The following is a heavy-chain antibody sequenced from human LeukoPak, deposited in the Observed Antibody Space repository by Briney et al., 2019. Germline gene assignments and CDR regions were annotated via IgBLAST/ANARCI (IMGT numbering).Heavy chain of an antibody. V-gene: IGHV3-7*01. J-gene: IGHJ2*01. CDR3: ARADLGVDIVVVPAARNYWYFDL. D-gene: IGHD2-2*03. CDR1: GFTFSNYW. CDR2: IKQDGREK. Sequence: GGALRLSCAASGFTFSNYWMSWVRQAPGRGVEGVANIKQDGREKYYVDSVKGRFTISRDNAKNSLYLQMNSLRAEDTAVYYCARADLGVDIVVVPAARNYWYFDLWGRGTLVTVSS.